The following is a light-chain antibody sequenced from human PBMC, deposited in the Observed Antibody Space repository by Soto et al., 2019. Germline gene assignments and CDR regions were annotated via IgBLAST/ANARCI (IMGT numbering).Light chain of an antibody. Sequence: QSALTQPASVSGSPGQSITISCTGTSSDVGGYNYVSWYQQHPGKAPKLIIYAVSNRPSGVSNRFSGSKSGNTASLTISGIQAEDEADYHCSSYTSSSTSRVFGGGTKLTVL. CDR3: SSYTSSSTSRV. J-gene: IGLJ2*01. CDR2: AVS. CDR1: SSDVGGYNY. V-gene: IGLV2-14*01.